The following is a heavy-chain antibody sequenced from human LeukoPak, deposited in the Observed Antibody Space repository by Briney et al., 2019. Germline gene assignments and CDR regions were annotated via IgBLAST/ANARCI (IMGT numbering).Heavy chain of an antibody. Sequence: PSETLSLTCTVSGASITSIYWSWFRQPPGGELESIGYIYYSGTTKSNPSLESRVTISVDTSENQVSLKLSFVTAADTATYYCGGEPRLLDVWGKGITVTVSS. CDR2: IYYSGTT. CDR3: GGEPRLLDV. V-gene: IGHV4-59*01. J-gene: IGHJ6*04. D-gene: IGHD2-15*01. CDR1: GASITSIY.